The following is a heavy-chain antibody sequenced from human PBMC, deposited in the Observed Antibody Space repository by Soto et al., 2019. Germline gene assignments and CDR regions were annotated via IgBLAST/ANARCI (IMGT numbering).Heavy chain of an antibody. J-gene: IGHJ6*02. D-gene: IGHD2-8*01. Sequence: SETLSLTCTVSGGSVSSGSYYLSWIRQPPGKGLEWIGYIYYSGSTNYNPSLKSRVTISVDTSKNQFSLKLSSVTAADTAVYYCARVGWQLMGTPYGMDVWGQGTTVTVSS. V-gene: IGHV4-61*01. CDR2: IYYSGST. CDR3: ARVGWQLMGTPYGMDV. CDR1: GGSVSSGSYY.